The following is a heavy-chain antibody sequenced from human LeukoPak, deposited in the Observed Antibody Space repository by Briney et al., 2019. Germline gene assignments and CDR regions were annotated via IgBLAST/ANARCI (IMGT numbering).Heavy chain of an antibody. V-gene: IGHV3-23*01. CDR1: GFTFSRYA. D-gene: IGHD6-13*01. CDR2: FSGSGGST. CDR3: AKDRGSSIAAADSLLFDY. J-gene: IGHJ4*02. Sequence: GGSLRLSCAASGFTFSRYAMIWVRQAPGKGLEWVSAFSGSGGSTYYADSVKGRFTISRDNSKNTLYLQMNSLRAEDTAVYYCAKDRGSSIAAADSLLFDYWGQGTLVTVSS.